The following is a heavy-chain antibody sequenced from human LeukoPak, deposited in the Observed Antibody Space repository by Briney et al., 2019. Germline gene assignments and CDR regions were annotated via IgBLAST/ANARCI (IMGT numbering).Heavy chain of an antibody. D-gene: IGHD3-22*01. CDR1: GFTFSSYA. J-gene: IGHJ4*02. CDR2: ISTNGGST. V-gene: IGHV3-23*01. CDR3: SVMHRYYDGSGYWVQ. Sequence: GGSLRLSCAVSGFTFSSYAMNWVRQAPGKGLEWVSGISTNGGSTSYADSVKGRFTISRDNPRNTLYMQMNSLSAEDTAVYYCSVMHRYYDGSGYWVQWDQGTLVTVSS.